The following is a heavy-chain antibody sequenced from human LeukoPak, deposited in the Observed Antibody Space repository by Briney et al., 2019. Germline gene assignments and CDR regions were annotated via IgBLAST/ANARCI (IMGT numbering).Heavy chain of an antibody. Sequence: SETLSLTCTVSGGSISSSSYYWGWIRQPPGKGLEWIGYIYYTGSTDYNPSLKSRVTISVDTSENQFSLMLSSVTAADTAVYYCARAYYYGSGWFDPWGQGTLVTVSS. CDR1: GGSISSSSYY. D-gene: IGHD3-10*01. CDR3: ARAYYYGSGWFDP. J-gene: IGHJ5*02. V-gene: IGHV4-31*03. CDR2: IYYTGST.